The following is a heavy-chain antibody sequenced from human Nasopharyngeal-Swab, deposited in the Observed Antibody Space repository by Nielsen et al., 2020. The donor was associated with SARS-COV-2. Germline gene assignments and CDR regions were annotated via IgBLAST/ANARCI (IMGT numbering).Heavy chain of an antibody. V-gene: IGHV4-59*01. CDR2: IYYSGST. CDR1: GGSISSYY. J-gene: IGHJ4*02. Sequence: SETLSLTCTVSGGSISSYYWSWIRQPAGKGLEWIGYIYYSGSTNYNPSLKSRVTISVDTSKNQFSLKLSSVTAADTAVYYCAREGTAMAFGYWGQGTLVTVSS. CDR3: AREGTAMAFGY. D-gene: IGHD5-18*01.